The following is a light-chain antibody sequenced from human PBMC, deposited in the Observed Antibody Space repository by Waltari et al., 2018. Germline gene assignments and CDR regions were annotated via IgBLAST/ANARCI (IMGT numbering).Light chain of an antibody. Sequence: DIQMTQSPSTVSASVGDRVTITCRASQSISTWLAWYQQKPGKAPKLLIYKASDLESGVPSRFSGSGSGTEVTLTISSLQPDDFATYYCQHYNTYPVTFGQGTQLDI. CDR2: KAS. V-gene: IGKV1-5*03. J-gene: IGKJ2*01. CDR1: QSISTW. CDR3: QHYNTYPVT.